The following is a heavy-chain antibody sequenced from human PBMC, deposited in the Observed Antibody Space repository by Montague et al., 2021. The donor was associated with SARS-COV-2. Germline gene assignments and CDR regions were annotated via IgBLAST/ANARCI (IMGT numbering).Heavy chain of an antibody. Sequence: SLRLSCAVSGFTFSVYTMSWVRQAPGKGPEWVAGIDPSGGRTYYSESVKGRFTIFRDNSKNTLYLQMNSLRSEDAAIYYCVKDSVHYWGQGTLVTVSS. J-gene: IGHJ4*02. D-gene: IGHD3-10*01. CDR3: VKDSVHY. CDR1: GFTFSVYT. CDR2: IDPSGGRT. V-gene: IGHV3-23*05.